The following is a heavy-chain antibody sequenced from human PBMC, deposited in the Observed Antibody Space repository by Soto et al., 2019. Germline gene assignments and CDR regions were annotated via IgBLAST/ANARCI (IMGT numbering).Heavy chain of an antibody. CDR2: TYYRSKWYN. CDR3: ARSMVFIAVAGVANYYYYYGMDV. CDR1: GGIVSCDIAA. J-gene: IGHJ6*02. D-gene: IGHD6-19*01. V-gene: IGHV6-1*01. Sequence: SQTLFLSCAISGGIVSCDIAAWNWIRQSPSRGLEWLGRTYYRSKWYNEYEPSVNSRITINPDTSKNQLSLQLNSVTPEDMAVYYCARSMVFIAVAGVANYYYYYGMDVWGQGTTVTVSS.